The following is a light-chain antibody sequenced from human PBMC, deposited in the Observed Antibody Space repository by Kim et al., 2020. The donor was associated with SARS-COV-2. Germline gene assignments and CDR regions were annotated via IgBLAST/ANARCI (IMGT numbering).Light chain of an antibody. CDR3: QQSYSTPFT. CDR2: AAS. J-gene: IGKJ5*01. V-gene: IGKV1-39*01. Sequence: ASVGDRVTITCRASQSISSYLNWYQQKPGKAPKLLIYAASSLQSGVPSRFSGSGSGTDFTLTISSLQPEDFATYYCQQSYSTPFTVGQGTRLEIK. CDR1: QSISSY.